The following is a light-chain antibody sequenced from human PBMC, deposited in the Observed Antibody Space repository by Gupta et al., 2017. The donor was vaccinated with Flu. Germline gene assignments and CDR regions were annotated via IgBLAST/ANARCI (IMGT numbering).Light chain of an antibody. Sequence: TVTISCTRSSGSIASNYVQWYQQRPGSAPTTVIYEDNQRPSGVPDRFSGSIDSSSNSASLTISGLKTEDEDDYYCQSYDSSSWVFGGGTKLTVL. V-gene: IGLV6-57*03. CDR1: SGSIASNY. J-gene: IGLJ3*02. CDR3: QSYDSSSWV. CDR2: EDN.